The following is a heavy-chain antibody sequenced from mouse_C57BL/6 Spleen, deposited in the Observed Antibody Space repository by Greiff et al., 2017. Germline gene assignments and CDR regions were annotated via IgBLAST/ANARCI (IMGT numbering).Heavy chain of an antibody. D-gene: IGHD2-3*01. CDR3: ARTHDGYWEFDY. J-gene: IGHJ2*01. CDR2: IDPSDSYT. V-gene: IGHV1-69*01. CDR1: GYTFTSYW. Sequence: QVQLQQPGAELVMPGASVKLSCKASGYTFTSYWMHWVKQRPGQGLEWIGEIDPSDSYTNYNQKFKGKSTLTVDKSSSTAYVQLRSLTSEDSAVYYCARTHDGYWEFDYWGQGTTLTVSS.